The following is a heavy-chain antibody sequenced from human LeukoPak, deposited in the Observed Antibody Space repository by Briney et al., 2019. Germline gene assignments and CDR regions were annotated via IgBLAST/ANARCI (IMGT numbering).Heavy chain of an antibody. CDR3: ARPLSSGSPQGLPTSPRLDY. V-gene: IGHV4-4*02. CDR1: GGSITSTKW. D-gene: IGHD3-10*01. Sequence: PSETLSLTCAVSGGSITSTKWWSWGRPSPGKGLEWIGEIHHSGRTNYNPSLKSRVTMSVDKSKNQFSLKVSSVTAADTAVYYCARPLSSGSPQGLPTSPRLDYGGQGTLGTVSA. J-gene: IGHJ4*02. CDR2: IHHSGRT.